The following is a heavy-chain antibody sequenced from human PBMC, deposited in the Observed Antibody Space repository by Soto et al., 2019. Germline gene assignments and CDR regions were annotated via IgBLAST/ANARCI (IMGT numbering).Heavy chain of an antibody. CDR3: ARERGSSPNWFDP. CDR1: GGTFSSYA. CDR2: IIPIFGTA. V-gene: IGHV1-69*13. D-gene: IGHD6-13*01. J-gene: IGHJ5*02. Sequence: SVKVSCKASGGTFSSYAISWVRQPPGQGLEWMGGIIPIFGTANYAQKFQGRVTITADESTSTAYMELSSLRSEDTAVYYCARERGSSPNWFDPWGQGTLVTVSS.